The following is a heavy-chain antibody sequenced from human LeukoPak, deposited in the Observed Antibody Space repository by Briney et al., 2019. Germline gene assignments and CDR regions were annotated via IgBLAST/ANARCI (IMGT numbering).Heavy chain of an antibody. Sequence: PSETLSLTCTVSGDSISSYYWSWIRQPPGGGLEWVGYIYHSGSTNYNPSLKSRVTISLDTSKNQFSLRLSSVTAADTAVYYCARHGSSYSFDCWGQGILVTVSS. V-gene: IGHV4-59*08. CDR2: IYHSGST. J-gene: IGHJ4*02. CDR1: GDSISSYY. CDR3: ARHGSSYSFDC. D-gene: IGHD6-13*01.